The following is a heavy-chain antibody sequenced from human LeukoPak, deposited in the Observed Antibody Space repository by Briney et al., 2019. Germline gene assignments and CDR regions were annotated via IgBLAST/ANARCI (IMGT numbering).Heavy chain of an antibody. CDR2: ISSSSSYI. CDR1: GFTFSSYW. D-gene: IGHD6-13*01. V-gene: IGHV3-21*04. Sequence: PGGSLRLSCAASGFTFSSYWMSWVRQAPGKGLEWVSSISSSSSYIYYADSVKGRFTISRDNAKNSLYLQMNSLRAEDTAVYYCAKDHPYSSSWYYFDYWGQGTLVTVSS. J-gene: IGHJ4*02. CDR3: AKDHPYSSSWYYFDY.